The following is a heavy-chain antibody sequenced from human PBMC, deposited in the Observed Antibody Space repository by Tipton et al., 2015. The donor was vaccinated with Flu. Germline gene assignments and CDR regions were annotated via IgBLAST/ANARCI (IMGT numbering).Heavy chain of an antibody. D-gene: IGHD5-24*01. CDR2: IYSGGNT. CDR1: GGSISTYY. J-gene: IGHJ4*02. CDR3: ARGGYNLVY. V-gene: IGHV4-4*07. Sequence: LRLSCTVSGGSISTYYWSWIRQPAGKGLEWIGRIYSGGNTNYNPSLKSRVTMSVDTSKNQFSLKLNSVAAADTAVYYCARGGYNLVYWGQGTLVTVSS.